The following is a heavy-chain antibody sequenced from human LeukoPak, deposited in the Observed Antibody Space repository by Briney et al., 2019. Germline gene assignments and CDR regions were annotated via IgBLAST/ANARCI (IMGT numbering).Heavy chain of an antibody. V-gene: IGHV5-51*01. J-gene: IGHJ4*02. D-gene: IGHD3-9*01. CDR1: GYSFTTYW. CDR3: ASPEHYEILTASPGSIAN. CDR2: IYPGDSDT. Sequence: GESLKISCKGSGYSFTTYWIGWVRQMPGKGLEWMGIIYPGDSDTRYSPSFQGQVTISADKSISTAYLQWSSLKASDTAMYYCASPEHYEILTASPGSIANWGQGTLVIVSS.